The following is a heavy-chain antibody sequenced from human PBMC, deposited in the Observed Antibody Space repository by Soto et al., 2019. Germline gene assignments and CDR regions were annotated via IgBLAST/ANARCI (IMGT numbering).Heavy chain of an antibody. CDR2: ISNSGGST. CDR3: AKGPLGIVARPIEY. V-gene: IGHV3-23*01. D-gene: IGHD6-6*01. J-gene: IGHJ4*02. CDR1: GFTFSSYA. Sequence: GGSLRLSCAASGFTFSSYAMNWVRQAPGKGLEWVSGISNSGGSTYYADSVKGRFTLSRDNSKSTLKLQMNSLRAEDTALYYCAKGPLGIVARPIEYWGQGTLVTVSS.